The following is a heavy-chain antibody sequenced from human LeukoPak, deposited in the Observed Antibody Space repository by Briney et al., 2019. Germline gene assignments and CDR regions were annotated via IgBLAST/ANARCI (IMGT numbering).Heavy chain of an antibody. CDR1: GFTFSTYG. D-gene: IGHD3-10*01. V-gene: IGHV3-30*02. CDR2: TRYDGSNK. CDR3: AKDSQYYGSGSYPYYYYYMDV. Sequence: PGGSLRLSCAASGFTFSTYGMHWVRQAPGKGLEWVAFTRYDGSNKYYADSVKGRFTISRDNSKNTLYLQMNSLRAEDTAVYYCAKDSQYYGSGSYPYYYYYMDVWGKGTTVTISS. J-gene: IGHJ6*03.